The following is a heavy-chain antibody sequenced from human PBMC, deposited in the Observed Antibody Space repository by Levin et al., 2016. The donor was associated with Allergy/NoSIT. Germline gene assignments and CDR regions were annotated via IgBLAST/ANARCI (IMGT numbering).Heavy chain of an antibody. Sequence: GSLRLSCTVSGGSISSYYWSWIRQPPGKGLEWIGYIYYSGSTNYNPSLKSRVTISVDTSKNQFSLKLSSVTAADTAVYYCARAPYNWNYEGDYYYYMDVWGKGTTVTVSS. V-gene: IGHV4-59*13. D-gene: IGHD1-7*01. J-gene: IGHJ6*03. CDR3: ARAPYNWNYEGDYYYYMDV. CDR2: IYYSGST. CDR1: GGSISSYY.